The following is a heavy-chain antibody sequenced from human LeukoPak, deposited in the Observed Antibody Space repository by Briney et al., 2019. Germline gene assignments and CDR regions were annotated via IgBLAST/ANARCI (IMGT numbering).Heavy chain of an antibody. CDR3: ARVVVINAFDI. Sequence: NPSETLSLTCAVYGGSFSGYYWSWIRQPAGKGLEWIGRIYTSGSTNYSPSLKSRVTMSVDTSKNQFSLKLSSVTAADTAVYYCARVVVINAFDIWGQGTMVTVSS. J-gene: IGHJ3*02. CDR2: IYTSGST. V-gene: IGHV4-59*10. D-gene: IGHD3-22*01. CDR1: GGSFSGYY.